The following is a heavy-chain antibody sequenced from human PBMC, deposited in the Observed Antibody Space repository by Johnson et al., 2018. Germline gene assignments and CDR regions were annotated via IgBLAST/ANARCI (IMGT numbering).Heavy chain of an antibody. J-gene: IGHJ4*02. CDR3: ARHRTDYGDYSVDY. CDR1: GGSIRSSKW. Sequence: QVQLQESGPGLVKPSGTLSLTCAVSGGSIRSSKWWSWVRQPPGKGLEWIGEIYHSGSTKYNPSLKSRDTISVDRSENQFSLKLRSVTAADTAVYYCARHRTDYGDYSVDYWGQGTLVTVSS. V-gene: IGHV4-4*02. CDR2: IYHSGST. D-gene: IGHD4-17*01.